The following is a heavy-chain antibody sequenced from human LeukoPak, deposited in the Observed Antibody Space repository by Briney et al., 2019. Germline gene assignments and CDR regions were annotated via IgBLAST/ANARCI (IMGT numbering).Heavy chain of an antibody. CDR2: IGGSRDTT. CDR3: AKGGLLDYTITYIDY. Sequence: GGSLRLSCAASGFTFNTYAMNWVRQAPGKGLEWVSAIGGSRDTTYYADSAKGRFTISRDNSKNTLYLQMNSLRAEDTAVYYCAKGGLLDYTITYIDYWGQGTLVTVSS. D-gene: IGHD3-3*01. J-gene: IGHJ4*02. CDR1: GFTFNTYA. V-gene: IGHV3-23*01.